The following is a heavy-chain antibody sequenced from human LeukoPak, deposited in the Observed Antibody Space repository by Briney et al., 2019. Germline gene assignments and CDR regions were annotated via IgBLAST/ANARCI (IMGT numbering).Heavy chain of an antibody. V-gene: IGHV1-46*01. CDR1: GYTFTSYY. J-gene: IGHJ4*02. D-gene: IGHD3-22*01. Sequence: RASEKLSCNASGYTFTSYYIHWGRQAPGQGLEWMGIINTAGGSTTYAQKFHVSRLTLTRDTSTSTVYMELSSLRSEDTAVYYCATGRCVHDSHTYDYFDYWGQGSLVTVSS. CDR2: INTAGGST. CDR3: ATGRCVHDSHTYDYFDY.